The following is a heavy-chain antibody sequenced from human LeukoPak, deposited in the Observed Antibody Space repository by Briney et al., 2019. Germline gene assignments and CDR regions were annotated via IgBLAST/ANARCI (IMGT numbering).Heavy chain of an antibody. D-gene: IGHD3-22*01. CDR2: IYYSGST. CDR1: GGSISSGGYY. Sequence: SETLSLTCTVSGGSISSGGYYWSWIRQHPGKGLEWIGYIYYSGSTYYNPSLKSRVTISVDTSKNQFSLKLSSVTAADTAVYYCARDRDSSGYWAFGYWGQGTLVTVSS. CDR3: ARDRDSSGYWAFGY. J-gene: IGHJ4*02. V-gene: IGHV4-31*03.